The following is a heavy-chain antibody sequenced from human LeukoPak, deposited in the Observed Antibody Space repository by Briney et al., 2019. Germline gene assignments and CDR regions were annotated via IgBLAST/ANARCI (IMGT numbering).Heavy chain of an antibody. CDR3: ASSPRSSTRQLLRYYYYYMDV. CDR1: GGSFSGYY. Sequence: SETLSLTCAVYGGSFSGYYWSWIRQPPGKGLEWIGEINHSGSTNYNPSLKSRVTISVDTSKNQFSLKLGSVTAADTAVYYCASSPRSSTRQLLRYYYYYMDVWGKGTTVTVSS. V-gene: IGHV4-34*01. J-gene: IGHJ6*03. CDR2: INHSGST. D-gene: IGHD2-2*01.